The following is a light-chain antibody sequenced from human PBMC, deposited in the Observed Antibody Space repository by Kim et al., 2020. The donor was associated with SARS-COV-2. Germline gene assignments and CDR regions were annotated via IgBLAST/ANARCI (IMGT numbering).Light chain of an antibody. Sequence: VAWGQTVRITCQGDSLRNYYATWYQQKPGQAPILVIYGKNNRPSGIPDRFSGSSSGNTASLTITGTQAGDEADYYCNSRDSNDNVVFGGGTKLTVL. V-gene: IGLV3-19*01. J-gene: IGLJ2*01. CDR1: SLRNYY. CDR3: NSRDSNDNVV. CDR2: GKN.